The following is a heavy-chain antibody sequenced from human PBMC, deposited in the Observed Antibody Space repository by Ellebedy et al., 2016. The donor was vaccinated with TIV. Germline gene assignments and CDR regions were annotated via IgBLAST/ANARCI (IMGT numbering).Heavy chain of an antibody. CDR2: ISTYNGET. J-gene: IGHJ4*02. CDR3: ARDRGGYAFDY. D-gene: IGHD1-26*01. V-gene: IGHV1-18*01. CDR1: GYTFITYP. Sequence: AASVKVSCKASGYTFITYPIGWVRQAPGQGLEWMGWISTYNGETNYAQKLQDRVTMTTDTSTSTVYMELRSLRSDDTAVYYCARDRGGYAFDYWGQGTLVTVS.